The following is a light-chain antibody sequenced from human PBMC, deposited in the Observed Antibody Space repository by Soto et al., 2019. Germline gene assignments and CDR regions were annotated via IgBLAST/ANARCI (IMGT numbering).Light chain of an antibody. CDR2: LGS. CDR1: QSLLHSNGYNY. V-gene: IGKV2-28*01. J-gene: IGKJ1*01. Sequence: EIVMTQSTLSLPVTPGDPSSISCRSSQSLLHSNGYNYLDWYLQKPGQSPQLLIYLGSNRASGVPDRFSGSGSGTDFTLKISRVEAEDVGVYYCMQALQTPTFGQGTKVDIK. CDR3: MQALQTPT.